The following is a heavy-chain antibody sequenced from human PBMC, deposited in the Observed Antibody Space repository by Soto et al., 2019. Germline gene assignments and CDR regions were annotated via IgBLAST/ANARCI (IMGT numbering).Heavy chain of an antibody. CDR2: IGTAGDT. CDR1: GFTFSSYD. J-gene: IGHJ6*02. Sequence: EVQLVESGGGLVQPGGSLRLSCAASGFTFSSYDMHWVRQATGKGLEWVSAIGTAGDTYYPGSVKGRFTISRENAKNSLYLQMNSLRAEDTAVYYCARGKGTAARPIYGMDVWGQGTTVTVSS. V-gene: IGHV3-13*01. CDR3: ARGKGTAARPIYGMDV. D-gene: IGHD6-6*01.